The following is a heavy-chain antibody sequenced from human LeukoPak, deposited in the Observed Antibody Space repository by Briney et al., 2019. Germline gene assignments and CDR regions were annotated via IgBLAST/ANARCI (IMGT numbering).Heavy chain of an antibody. D-gene: IGHD1-1*01. CDR3: AKVGTEVDL. V-gene: IGHV3-11*01. J-gene: IGHJ5*02. CDR1: GLTFTDYI. Sequence: GGSLRLSCVASGLTFTDYIFSWMRQGPGEGLEWVAYLVPRDKSIYYENSVKGRFSISRANAKTSLYRQMNSLRGEDTALYYCAKVGTEVDLWGQGTLVSVSS. CDR2: LVPRDKSI.